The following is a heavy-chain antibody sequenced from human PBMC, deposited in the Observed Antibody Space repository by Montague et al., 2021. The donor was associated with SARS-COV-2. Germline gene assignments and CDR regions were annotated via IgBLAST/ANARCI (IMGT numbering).Heavy chain of an antibody. CDR2: IFPGGKR. V-gene: IGHV4-39*01. CDR1: IRSITYY. D-gene: IGHD3-10*01. Sequence: SETLSLTCTVYIRSITYYSSCIRHPPRRGLEWCGSIFPGGKRFYNSSPKRRVTMSIDTAENKFSLNQNSLTAAATAAFYCSRHSGGSEVSELDFWGQGTMVTVSS. J-gene: IGHJ4*02. CDR3: SRHSGGSEVSELDF.